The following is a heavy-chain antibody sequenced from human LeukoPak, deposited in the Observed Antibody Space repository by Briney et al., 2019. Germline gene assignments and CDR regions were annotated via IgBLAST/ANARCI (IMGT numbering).Heavy chain of an antibody. V-gene: IGHV3-11*04. CDR3: ARGARVWELNHYFDY. CDR1: GFTFSHAW. D-gene: IGHD1-26*01. Sequence: PGGSLRLSCAASGFTFSHAWMSWVRQAPGKGLEWVSYISSSGSTIYYADSVKGRFTISRDNAKNSLYLQMNSLRAEDTAVYYCARGARVWELNHYFDYWGQGTLVTVSS. CDR2: ISSSGSTI. J-gene: IGHJ4*02.